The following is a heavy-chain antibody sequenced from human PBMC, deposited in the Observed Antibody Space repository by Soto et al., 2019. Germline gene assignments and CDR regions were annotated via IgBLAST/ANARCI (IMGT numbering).Heavy chain of an antibody. D-gene: IGHD2-15*01. V-gene: IGHV3-53*01. CDR1: GFTVSSNY. Sequence: GGSLRLSCAASGFTVSSNYMSWVRQAPGKGLEWVSVIYSGGSTYYAGSVKGRFTISRDNSKNTLYLQMNSLRAEDTAVYYCAIHCSGGSCYPWWFDYWGQGTLVTVSS. CDR2: IYSGGST. J-gene: IGHJ4*02. CDR3: AIHCSGGSCYPWWFDY.